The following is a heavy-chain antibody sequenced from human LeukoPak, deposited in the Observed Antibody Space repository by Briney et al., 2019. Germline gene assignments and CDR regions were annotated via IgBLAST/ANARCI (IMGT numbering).Heavy chain of an antibody. CDR2: IYFSGST. D-gene: IGHD1-14*01. CDR1: GGSISRYY. Sequence: SETPSLTCTVPGGSISRYYWSWMRQPPGKGLEWVGYIYFSGSTSYKPSLKSRVTISVDTSKNQFSLKLSPVPAADTAVYYCARVRRVFKRNLGRSTEYYSYYYMDVWGKGTTVTVSS. CDR3: ARVRRVFKRNLGRSTEYYSYYYMDV. J-gene: IGHJ6*03. V-gene: IGHV4-59*01.